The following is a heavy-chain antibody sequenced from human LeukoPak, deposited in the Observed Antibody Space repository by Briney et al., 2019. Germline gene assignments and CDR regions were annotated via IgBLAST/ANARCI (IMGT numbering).Heavy chain of an antibody. CDR2: ISSSRGTI. CDR3: ARDMTFCSGGSCYSLGFDI. D-gene: IGHD2-15*01. J-gene: IGHJ3*02. CDR1: GFTFSAYN. Sequence: GGSLRLSCAASGFTFSAYNMNWVRQAPGKGLEWFSYISSSRGTIYYADSAKGRFTISRDNAKNSLYLQMNSLRDEDTAVYYCARDMTFCSGGSCYSLGFDIWGQGTMVTVSS. V-gene: IGHV3-48*02.